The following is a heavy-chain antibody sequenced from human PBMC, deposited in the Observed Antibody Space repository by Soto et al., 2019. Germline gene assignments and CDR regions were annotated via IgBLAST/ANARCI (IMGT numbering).Heavy chain of an antibody. V-gene: IGHV3-64*01. CDR1: GFTFSSYA. J-gene: IGHJ4*02. CDR3: ARIFSTYYDILTGQSDY. D-gene: IGHD3-9*01. Sequence: PGGSLRLSCAASGFTFSSYAMHWVRQAPGKGLEYVSAISSNGGSTYYANSVKGRFTISRDNSKNTLYLQMGSLRAEDMAVYYCARIFSTYYDILTGQSDYWGQGTLVTVSS. CDR2: ISSNGGST.